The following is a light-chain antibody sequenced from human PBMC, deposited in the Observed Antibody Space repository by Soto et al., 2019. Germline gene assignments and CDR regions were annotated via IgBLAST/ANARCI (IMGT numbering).Light chain of an antibody. CDR2: ANS. J-gene: IGLJ1*01. CDR3: QSYDSSLSGYV. CDR1: SSNIGAGYD. V-gene: IGLV1-40*01. Sequence: QSVLTQTPSVSGAPGQRVTISCTGSSSNIGAGYDVHWYQQLPGTAPKLLIYANSIRPSGVPDRFSGSKSGTSASLAITGLQAEDEADYYCQSYDSSLSGYVFGTATKVTV.